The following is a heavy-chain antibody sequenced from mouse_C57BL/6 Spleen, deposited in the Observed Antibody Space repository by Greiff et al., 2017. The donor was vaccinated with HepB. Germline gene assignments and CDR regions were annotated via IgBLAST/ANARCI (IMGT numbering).Heavy chain of an antibody. Sequence: QVQLQQSGAELVKPGASVKLSCKASGYTFTSYWMQWVKQRPGQSLEWIGEIDPSDSYTNYNQKFKGKATLTVDTSSSTAYMQLSSLTSEDSAVYYCARWLRRGDYWGQGTTLTVSS. V-gene: IGHV1-50*01. D-gene: IGHD2-2*01. CDR2: IDPSDSYT. CDR1: GYTFTSYW. J-gene: IGHJ2*01. CDR3: ARWLRRGDY.